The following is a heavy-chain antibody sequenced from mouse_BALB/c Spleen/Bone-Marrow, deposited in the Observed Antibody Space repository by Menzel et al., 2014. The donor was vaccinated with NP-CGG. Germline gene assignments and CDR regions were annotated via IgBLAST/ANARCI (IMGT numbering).Heavy chain of an antibody. V-gene: IGHV14-4*02. CDR3: TPYGNYGWEY. Sequence: EVQRVESGAELVRSGASVKLSCTGSGFNIKDSYMHWVKQRPGQGLEWIGWIDPENGDTEYAPKFQGKATMTADTSSNTAYLQLSSLTSEDTAVYYSTPYGNYGWEYWGQGTSVTVSS. D-gene: IGHD2-10*02. CDR1: GFNIKDSY. CDR2: IDPENGDT. J-gene: IGHJ4*01.